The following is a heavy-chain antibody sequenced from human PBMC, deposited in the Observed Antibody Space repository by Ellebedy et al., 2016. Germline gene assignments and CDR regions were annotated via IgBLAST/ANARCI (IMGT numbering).Heavy chain of an antibody. J-gene: IGHJ4*02. V-gene: IGHV3-7*01. CDR3: ARDGGYYDSSGPGSG. Sequence: GGSLRLSCAASGFTFSSYWMSWVRQAPGKGLEWVANIKQDGREKYYVDSVKGRFTISRDNAKNSLYLQMNSLRAEDTAVYYCARDGGYYDSSGPGSGWGQGTLVTVSS. CDR2: IKQDGREK. CDR1: GFTFSSYW. D-gene: IGHD3-22*01.